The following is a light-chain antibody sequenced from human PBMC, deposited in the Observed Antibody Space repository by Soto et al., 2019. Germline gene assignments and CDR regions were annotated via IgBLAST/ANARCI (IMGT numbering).Light chain of an antibody. J-gene: IGLJ3*02. Sequence: QSVLTQPPSVSGAPGQRVTISCTGSSANIGAGYDVHWYQQLPGTAPKLLIYGDNNRPSGVPDRFSGSKSGTSASLAITGLQAEDEADYSCQSYDSSLSGSRVFGGGTTLTVL. CDR2: GDN. CDR3: QSYDSSLSGSRV. V-gene: IGLV1-40*01. CDR1: SANIGAGYD.